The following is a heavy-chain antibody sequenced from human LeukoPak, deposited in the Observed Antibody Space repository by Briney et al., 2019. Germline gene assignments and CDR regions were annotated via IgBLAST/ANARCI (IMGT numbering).Heavy chain of an antibody. J-gene: IGHJ4*02. Sequence: PGGSLRLSCAASGLTFRSYWMSWVRQAPGRGLEWVANIKQDGSEKYYVDSVKGRFTISRDNAKNSMYLQMDSLRDEDTGVYYCARGYSSDYWGQGTLVTVSS. CDR2: IKQDGSEK. CDR3: ARGYSSDY. D-gene: IGHD5-18*01. V-gene: IGHV3-7*01. CDR1: GLTFRSYW.